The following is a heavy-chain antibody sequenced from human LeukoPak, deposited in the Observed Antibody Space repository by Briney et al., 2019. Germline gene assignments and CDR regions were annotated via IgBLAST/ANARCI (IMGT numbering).Heavy chain of an antibody. V-gene: IGHV3-30*18. D-gene: IGHD6-19*01. CDR3: AKDFHSTGWYFFDS. CDR2: ISFDGANN. J-gene: IGHJ4*02. Sequence: PGRSLILSCAASGFTFSGYAMHWVRKAPGKGLEWVAVISFDGANNYYADSVNGRFTIARDNSKISLNFHMHSMRAEDTPIYYCAKDFHSTGWYFFDSWGQGTLVTVS. CDR1: GFTFSGYA.